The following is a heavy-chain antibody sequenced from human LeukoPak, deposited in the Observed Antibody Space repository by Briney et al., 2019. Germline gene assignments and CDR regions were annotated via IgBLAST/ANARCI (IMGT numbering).Heavy chain of an antibody. CDR1: GFTFSSYG. CDR2: IRYDGSNK. Sequence: GGSLRLSCAASGFTFSSYGMHWVRQAPGKGLEWVAFIRYDGSNKYYADSVKGRFTISRDNSKNTLYLQMNSLRAEDTAVYYCAKAVEYSSSSIDYWGQGTLVTVSS. J-gene: IGHJ4*02. CDR3: AKAVEYSSSSIDY. V-gene: IGHV3-30*02. D-gene: IGHD6-6*01.